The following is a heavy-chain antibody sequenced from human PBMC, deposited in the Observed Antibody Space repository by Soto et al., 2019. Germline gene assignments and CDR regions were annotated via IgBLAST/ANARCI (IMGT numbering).Heavy chain of an antibody. J-gene: IGHJ5*02. CDR3: ARNLYDYWFDP. D-gene: IGHD3-16*01. Sequence: EVQLVESGGGLVQPGGSLRLSCAASGFTFSSNGMSWFRQAPGKGLGWVANIKQDGSEKYYVDSVKGRFTISRDNAKNSLYLQMNSLRAEDTAVYYCARNLYDYWFDPWGQGTLVTVSS. CDR1: GFTFSSNG. CDR2: IKQDGSEK. V-gene: IGHV3-7*03.